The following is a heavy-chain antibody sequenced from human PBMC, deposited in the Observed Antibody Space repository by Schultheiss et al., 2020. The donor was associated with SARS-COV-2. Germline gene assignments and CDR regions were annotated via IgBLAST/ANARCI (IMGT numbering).Heavy chain of an antibody. Sequence: GGSLRLSCAASGFTFSSYSMNWVRQAPGKGLEWVSYISSSSTIYYADSVKGRFTISRDNAKNSLYLQMNSLRAEDTAVYYCARATLKIPGYVYWGQGTLVTVSS. CDR2: ISSSSTI. D-gene: IGHD5-12*01. CDR1: GFTFSSYS. V-gene: IGHV3-48*04. CDR3: ARATLKIPGYVY. J-gene: IGHJ4*02.